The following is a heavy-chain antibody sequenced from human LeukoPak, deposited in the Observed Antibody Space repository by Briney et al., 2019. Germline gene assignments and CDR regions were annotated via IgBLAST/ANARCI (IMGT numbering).Heavy chain of an antibody. CDR2: IYYSGST. D-gene: IGHD3-10*01. Sequence: SETLSLTCTVSGGSISSSSYYWGWIRQPPGKGLEWIGSIYYSGSTYYNPSLKSRVTISVDTSKNQFSLKLSSVTAADTAVYYCARLYGSGSYYKMAYFDYWGQGTLVTVSS. V-gene: IGHV4-39*07. CDR3: ARLYGSGSYYKMAYFDY. CDR1: GGSISSSSYY. J-gene: IGHJ4*02.